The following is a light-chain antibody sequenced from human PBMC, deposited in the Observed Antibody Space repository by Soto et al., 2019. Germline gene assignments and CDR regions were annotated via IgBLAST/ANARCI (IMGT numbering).Light chain of an antibody. CDR1: QSLLHSNGYNY. V-gene: IGKV2-28*01. CDR3: MRALQAPFT. J-gene: IGKJ3*01. Sequence: EIVMTQSPLSLPVTPGEPASISCKSSQSLLHSNGYNYLDWYLQKPGQSPQLLIYAGSNRASGVPDRFSGSGPGTDFPLKISRVEAEDVAVYYCMRALQAPFTFGPGTKVDIK. CDR2: AGS.